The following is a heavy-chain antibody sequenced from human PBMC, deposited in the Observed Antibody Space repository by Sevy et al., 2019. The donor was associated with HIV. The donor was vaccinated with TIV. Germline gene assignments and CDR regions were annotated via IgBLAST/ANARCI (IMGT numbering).Heavy chain of an antibody. CDR2: ICGGDGST. D-gene: IGHD1-26*01. Sequence: GGSLRLSCAASGFRFSSFAMIWVRQAPGKGLEWVSEICGGDGSTYYADSLKGRFTISRDNSKNTVYLQMSSLRAEDTAFYDGAKGCHNDHCGADTLDIWGQGTMVTVSS. CDR1: GFRFSSFA. J-gene: IGHJ3*02. CDR3: AKGCHNDHCGADTLDI. V-gene: IGHV3-23*01.